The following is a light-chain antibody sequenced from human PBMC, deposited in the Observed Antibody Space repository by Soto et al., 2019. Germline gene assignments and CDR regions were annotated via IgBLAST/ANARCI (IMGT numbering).Light chain of an antibody. J-gene: IGKJ4*01. CDR2: DAS. CDR3: QQRSSWPLT. CDR1: QSVSSS. V-gene: IGKV3-11*01. Sequence: EIVLTQSPATLSLSPGETATLSCRASQSVSSSLARYQQKPGQTPRLLIYDASNRATGIPARFSGSGSGTDFTLTVSSLEPEDFAVYYCQQRSSWPLTFGGGTKVEIK.